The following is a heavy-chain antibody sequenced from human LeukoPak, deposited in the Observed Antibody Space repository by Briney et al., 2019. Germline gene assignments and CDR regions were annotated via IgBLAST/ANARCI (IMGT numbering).Heavy chain of an antibody. V-gene: IGHV3-23*01. CDR3: AKVPAPYSGSYLVNFDY. Sequence: PGGFLRLSCAASGFTFSSYAMSWVRQAPGKGLEWVSAISGSGGSTYCADSVKGRFTISRDNSKNTLYLQMNSLRAEDTAVYYCAKVPAPYSGSYLVNFDYWGQGTLVTVSS. CDR1: GFTFSSYA. D-gene: IGHD1-26*01. CDR2: ISGSGGST. J-gene: IGHJ4*02.